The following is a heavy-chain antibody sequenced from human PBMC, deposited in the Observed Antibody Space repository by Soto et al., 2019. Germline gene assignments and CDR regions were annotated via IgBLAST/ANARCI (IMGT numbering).Heavy chain of an antibody. J-gene: IGHJ5*02. V-gene: IGHV1-69*13. CDR2: IIPIFGTA. Sequence: SVKVSFKASGGTFSSYAISWVRQAPGQGLEWMGGIIPIFGTANYAQKFQGRVTMTADESTSTAYMELSSLRSEDTAVYYCARASYSDSSGYYFEFDPWGQGTLVTVSS. CDR3: ARASYSDSSGYYFEFDP. D-gene: IGHD3-22*01. CDR1: GGTFSSYA.